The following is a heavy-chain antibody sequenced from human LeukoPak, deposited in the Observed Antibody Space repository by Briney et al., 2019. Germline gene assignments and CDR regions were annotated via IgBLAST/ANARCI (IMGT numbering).Heavy chain of an antibody. CDR2: ISAYNGNT. D-gene: IGHD5-18*01. J-gene: IGHJ5*02. Sequence: ASVKVSCKASGYTFTSYGISWVRQAPGQGLEWMGWISAYNGNTNYAQKLQGRVTMTTDTSTSTAYMELRSLRSDDTAVYYCARAPRYSYGNVWFDPWGQGTLVTVSS. CDR3: ARAPRYSYGNVWFDP. CDR1: GYTFTSYG. V-gene: IGHV1-18*01.